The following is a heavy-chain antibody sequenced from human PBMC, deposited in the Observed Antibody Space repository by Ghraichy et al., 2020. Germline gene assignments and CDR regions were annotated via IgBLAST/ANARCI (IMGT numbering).Heavy chain of an antibody. Sequence: SVKVSCKASGGTFSSYAISWVRQAPGQGLEWMGGIIPIFGTANYAQKFQGRVTITADESTSTAYMELSSLRSEDTAVYYCARVKEYYYDSSGYYGYFDYWGQGTLVTVSS. D-gene: IGHD3-22*01. J-gene: IGHJ4*02. CDR2: IIPIFGTA. CDR3: ARVKEYYYDSSGYYGYFDY. V-gene: IGHV1-69*13. CDR1: GGTFSSYA.